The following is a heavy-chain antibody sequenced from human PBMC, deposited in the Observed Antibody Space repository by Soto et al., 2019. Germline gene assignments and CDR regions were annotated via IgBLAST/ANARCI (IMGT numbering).Heavy chain of an antibody. Sequence: QVQLQQWGAGLLKPSETLSLTCAVYGGSFSGYYWSWIRQPPGKGLERIGEINHSGSTNYNPSLKSRVTISVDTSKNQFSLKLSSVTAADTAVYYCARGGKKRTYYYDREYYFDYWGQGTLVTVSS. CDR2: INHSGST. D-gene: IGHD3-22*01. CDR1: GGSFSGYY. J-gene: IGHJ4*02. V-gene: IGHV4-34*01. CDR3: ARGGKKRTYYYDREYYFDY.